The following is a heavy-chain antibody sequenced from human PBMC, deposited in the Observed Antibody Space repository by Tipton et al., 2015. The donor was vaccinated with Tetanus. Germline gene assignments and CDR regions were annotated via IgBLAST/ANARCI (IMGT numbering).Heavy chain of an antibody. CDR1: GFKFEGFA. J-gene: IGHJ3*01. CDR3: ARLVSNAFDV. D-gene: IGHD3-9*01. CDR2: INWNGVNM. Sequence: SLRLSCSASGFKFEGFAMFWVRQAPGKGLEWVSRINWNGVNMAYGDSARGRFTISRDNAKNSLYLQMNSLRSEDTGIYYCARLVSNAFDVWGQGTVVTGSS. V-gene: IGHV3-9*01.